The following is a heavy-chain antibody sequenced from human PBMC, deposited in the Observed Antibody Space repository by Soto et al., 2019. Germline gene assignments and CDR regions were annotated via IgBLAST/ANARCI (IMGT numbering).Heavy chain of an antibody. J-gene: IGHJ4*02. CDR3: AKRSSSSTFDY. Sequence: EVQLLESGGGLVQPGESLRLSCAASGFTFSSYAMSWVRQAPGKGLEWVSVISGSDDSTYYADSVKGRSTISRDNSKNTLYLQMNRLRAEDTAVYYCAKRSSSSTFDYWGQGTLVTVSS. V-gene: IGHV3-23*01. D-gene: IGHD6-6*01. CDR2: ISGSDDST. CDR1: GFTFSSYA.